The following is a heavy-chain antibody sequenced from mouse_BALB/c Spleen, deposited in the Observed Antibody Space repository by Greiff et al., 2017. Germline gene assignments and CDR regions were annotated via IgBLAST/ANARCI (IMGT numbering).Heavy chain of an antibody. CDR3: ARRFGRYFDV. J-gene: IGHJ1*01. CDR2: INPNNGGT. CDR1: GYTFTDYN. D-gene: IGHD1-1*01. Sequence: VQLKQSGPELVKPGASVKIPCKASGYTFTDYNMDWVKQSHGKSLEWIGDINPNNGGTIYNQKFKGKATLTVDKSSSTAYMELRSLTSEDTAVYYCARRFGRYFDVWGAGTTVTVSS. V-gene: IGHV1-18*01.